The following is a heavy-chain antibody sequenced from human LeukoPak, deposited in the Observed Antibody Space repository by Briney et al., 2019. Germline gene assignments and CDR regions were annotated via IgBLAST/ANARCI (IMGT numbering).Heavy chain of an antibody. J-gene: IGHJ6*03. CDR3: ARGVGEPDHYYYYYYKDV. Sequence: SVKVSCKASGGTFSSYAISWVRQAPGQGLEWMGGIIPIFGTANYAQKFQGRVTITTDESTSTAYMELSSLRSEDTAVYYCARGVGEPDHYYYYYYKDVWGKGTTVTVSS. CDR2: IIPIFGTA. CDR1: GGTFSSYA. V-gene: IGHV1-69*05. D-gene: IGHD1-26*01.